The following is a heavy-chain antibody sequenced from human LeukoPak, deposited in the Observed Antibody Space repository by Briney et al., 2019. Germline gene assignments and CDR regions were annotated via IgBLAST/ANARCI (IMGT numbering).Heavy chain of an antibody. Sequence: GGSLRLSCAASGFTFSSYEMNWVRQAPGKGLEWVSYISSSGSTIYYADSVKGGFTLSRDNAKNSLYLQMNSLRAEDTPVYYCAELGITMIGGVWGKGTTVTISS. J-gene: IGHJ6*04. CDR3: AELGITMIGGV. CDR1: GFTFSSYE. CDR2: ISSSGSTI. D-gene: IGHD3-10*02. V-gene: IGHV3-48*03.